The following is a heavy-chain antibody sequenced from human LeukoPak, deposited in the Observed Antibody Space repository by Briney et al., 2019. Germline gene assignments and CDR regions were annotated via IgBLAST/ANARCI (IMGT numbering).Heavy chain of an antibody. CDR2: INPNSGGT. CDR3: ARGFSSWYLSPYYLEY. V-gene: IGHV1-2*02. D-gene: IGHD6-13*01. CDR1: GYTFTGYY. Sequence: ASVKVSCKASGYTFTGYYMHWVRQVPGQALEWMGWINPNSGGTNYAQKFQGRVTMTRDTSITTAYMELSRLRSDDTAVYYCARGFSSWYLSPYYLEYCGQGTPVTVS. J-gene: IGHJ4*02.